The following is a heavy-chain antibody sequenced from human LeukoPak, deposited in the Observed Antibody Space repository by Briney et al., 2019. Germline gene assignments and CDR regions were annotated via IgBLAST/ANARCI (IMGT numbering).Heavy chain of an antibody. Sequence: GGSLRLSCAASGFTFRIYSMGWVRQAPGKGLEWVSHIGSSSSTIYYADSVKGRFTISRDNVKNSLYLQMNSLRAEDTAVYYCARRRYGSGWYIDYWGQGTLVTVSS. CDR2: IGSSSSTI. D-gene: IGHD6-19*01. J-gene: IGHJ4*02. CDR3: ARRRYGSGWYIDY. CDR1: GFTFRIYS. V-gene: IGHV3-48*01.